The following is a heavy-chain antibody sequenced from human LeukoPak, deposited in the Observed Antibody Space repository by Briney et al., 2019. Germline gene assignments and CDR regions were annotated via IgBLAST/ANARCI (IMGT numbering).Heavy chain of an antibody. J-gene: IGHJ4*02. V-gene: IGHV4-59*01. D-gene: IGHD3-22*01. Sequence: SETLSLTCTVSGGSISSYYWSWIRQPPGQGLEWIGYIYYSGSTNYNPSLTSRVTISVDTSKNQFSLKLSSVTAADTAVYYCARGDDSSGYYTFDYWGQGTLVTVSS. CDR2: IYYSGST. CDR3: ARGDDSSGYYTFDY. CDR1: GGSISSYY.